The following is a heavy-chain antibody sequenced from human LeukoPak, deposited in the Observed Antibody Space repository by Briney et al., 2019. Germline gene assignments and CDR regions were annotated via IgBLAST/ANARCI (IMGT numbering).Heavy chain of an antibody. Sequence: PGGSLRLSCAASGFTFDDYGMSWVRQGPGKGLEWVSSINWNSGSTAYADSVKGRFTISRDNAKNSLYLQMNSLGAGDTAFYHCARDRGGTTSPFFDYWGQGALVTVSS. D-gene: IGHD2/OR15-2a*01. CDR1: GFTFDDYG. CDR3: ARDRGGTTSPFFDY. J-gene: IGHJ4*02. V-gene: IGHV3-20*01. CDR2: INWNSGST.